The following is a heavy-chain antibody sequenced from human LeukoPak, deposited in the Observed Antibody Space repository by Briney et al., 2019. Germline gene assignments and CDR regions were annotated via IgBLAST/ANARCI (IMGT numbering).Heavy chain of an antibody. Sequence: GGSLRLSCAASGFTFSSSGMHWARQAPGKGLEWVVFIRYDGSNKYYADSVKGRFTISRDNSKSTLYLQMNSLRAEDTALYYCAKDGFRGDCIGGSCYPFDPWGQGTLVTVSS. V-gene: IGHV3-30*02. D-gene: IGHD2-15*01. CDR1: GFTFSSSG. CDR2: IRYDGSNK. J-gene: IGHJ5*02. CDR3: AKDGFRGDCIGGSCYPFDP.